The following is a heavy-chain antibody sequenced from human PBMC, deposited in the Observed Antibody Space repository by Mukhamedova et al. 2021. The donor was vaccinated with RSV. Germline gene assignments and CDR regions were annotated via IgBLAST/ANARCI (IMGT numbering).Heavy chain of an antibody. CDR3: ARVPGRLGPYVKYYYYYYGMDV. D-gene: IGHD1-26*01. V-gene: IGHV1-69*10. CDR2: IIPILGIA. Sequence: GQGLEWMGGIIPILGIANYAQKFQGRVTITADESTSTAYMELSSLRSEDTAVYYCARVPGRLGPYVKYYYYYYGMDVWGQGTTVTVS. J-gene: IGHJ6*02.